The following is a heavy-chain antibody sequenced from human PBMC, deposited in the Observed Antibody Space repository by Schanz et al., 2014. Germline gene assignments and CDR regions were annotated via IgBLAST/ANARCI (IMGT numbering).Heavy chain of an antibody. CDR3: AKDPSHGDYDYYFDY. Sequence: QVQLQESGPGLVKPSQTLSLTCTVSGGSVSSGGDYWSWIRQHPGKGLEWIGFISYSGSTYYNPSLKSRVTISVDTSKNQFSLKLSSVTAEDTAVYYCAKDPSHGDYDYYFDYWGQGTLVTVSS. J-gene: IGHJ4*02. D-gene: IGHD3-22*01. V-gene: IGHV4-31*03. CDR2: ISYSGST. CDR1: GGSVSSGGDY.